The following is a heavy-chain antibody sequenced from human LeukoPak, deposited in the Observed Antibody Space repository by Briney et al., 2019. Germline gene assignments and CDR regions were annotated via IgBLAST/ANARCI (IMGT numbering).Heavy chain of an antibody. CDR2: IYHSGTT. D-gene: IGHD5-12*01. CDR1: GGSISSTSYY. V-gene: IGHV4-39*01. CDR3: ARLTVATRDRHFDY. J-gene: IGHJ4*02. Sequence: SETLSLTCTVSGGSISSTSYYWGWIRQPPGKGLECIGSIYHSGTTSDNPSLKSRVAISVDTSKNQFSLKLSSVTAADTAVYYCARLTVATRDRHFDYWGQGTLVTVSS.